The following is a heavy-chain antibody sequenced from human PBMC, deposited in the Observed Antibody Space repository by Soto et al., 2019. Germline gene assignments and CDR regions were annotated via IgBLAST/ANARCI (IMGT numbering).Heavy chain of an antibody. CDR1: GFTFSNYA. CDR3: AGGAGAYGGNFSTAFDY. D-gene: IGHD1-26*01. V-gene: IGHV3-30-3*01. J-gene: IGHJ4*02. CDR2: IAYDGSNK. Sequence: QVQLVESGGGVVQPGRSLRLSCAASGFTFSNYAMHWVRQAPGKGLEWVAIIAYDGSNKYYADSVKGRFTISRDNSKAXXYLQMNRLRAEDTAVYYCAGGAGAYGGNFSTAFDYWGQGTLVTVSS.